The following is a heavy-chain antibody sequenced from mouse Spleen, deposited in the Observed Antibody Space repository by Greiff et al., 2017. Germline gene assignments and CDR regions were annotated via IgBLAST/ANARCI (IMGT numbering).Heavy chain of an antibody. CDR2: IDPANGNT. J-gene: IGHJ3*01. V-gene: IGHV14-3*01. Sequence: VQLKESVAELVRPGASVKLSCTASGFNIKNTYMHWVKQRPEQGLEWIGRIDPANGNTKYAPKFQGKATITADTSSNTAYLQLSSLTSEDTAIFYCSSLYYDGSYPFAYWGQGTLVTVSA. CDR1: GFNIKNTY. CDR3: SSLYYDGSYPFAY. D-gene: IGHD1-1*01.